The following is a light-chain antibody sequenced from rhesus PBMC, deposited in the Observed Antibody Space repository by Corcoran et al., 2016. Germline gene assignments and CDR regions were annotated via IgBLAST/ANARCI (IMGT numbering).Light chain of an antibody. J-gene: IGKJ2*01. CDR1: QGLNKE. CDR2: AAS. V-gene: IGKV1-94*01. CDR3: LQDYSTPYS. Sequence: DIQMTQSPSSLSASVGDRVTVTCRASQGLNKELSWYQQKPGKAPTLLIYAASLLQTGASSRFSGTGSGTEYTLTISGLQPEDVATYYCLQDYSTPYSFGQGTKVEIK.